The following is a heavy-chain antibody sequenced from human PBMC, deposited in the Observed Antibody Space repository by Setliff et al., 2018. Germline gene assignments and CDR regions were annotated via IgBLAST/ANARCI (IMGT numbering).Heavy chain of an antibody. CDR2: IRSKADSYAT. CDR3: AITMTTGVDFFDY. J-gene: IGHJ4*02. D-gene: IGHD4-17*01. V-gene: IGHV3-73*01. Sequence: GGSLRLSCAGSGFTFSGSAVYWVRQASGRGLEWVGRIRSKADSYATAYAASVKARFTISRDDSKNTAYLQVNSLKTEDTAVYYCAITMTTGVDFFDYWGQGTLVTVSS. CDR1: GFTFSGSA.